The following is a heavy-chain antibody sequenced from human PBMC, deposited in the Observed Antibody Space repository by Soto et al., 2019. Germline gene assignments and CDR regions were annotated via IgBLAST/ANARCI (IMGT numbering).Heavy chain of an antibody. CDR1: GYTFTGYY. CDR2: INPNSGGT. D-gene: IGHD3-22*01. Sequence: ASVKVSCKASGYTFTGYYMHWVRQAPGQGLEWMGWINPNSGGTNYAQKFQGWVTMTRDTSISTAYMELSRLRSDDTAMYYCAREGSSGYSYGYWGQGTLVTVSS. CDR3: AREGSSGYSYGY. J-gene: IGHJ4*02. V-gene: IGHV1-2*04.